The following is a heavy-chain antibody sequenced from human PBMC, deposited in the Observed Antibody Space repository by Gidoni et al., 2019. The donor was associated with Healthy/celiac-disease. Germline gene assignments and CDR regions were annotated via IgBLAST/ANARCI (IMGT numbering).Heavy chain of an antibody. Sequence: QVQLVQSGAEVKKPGSSVKVSCKASGGTFSSYTISWVRQAPGQGLEWMGRIIPILGIANYAQKFQGRFTITADKSPSTAYMELSSLRSEDTAVYYCARGGEDSGSYSWFDPWGQGLGGSYSWFDPWGQGTLVTVSS. CDR3: ARGGEDSGSYSWFDPWGQGLGGSYSWFDP. CDR2: IIPILGIA. CDR1: GGTFSSYT. J-gene: IGHJ5*02. V-gene: IGHV1-69*02. D-gene: IGHD1-26*01.